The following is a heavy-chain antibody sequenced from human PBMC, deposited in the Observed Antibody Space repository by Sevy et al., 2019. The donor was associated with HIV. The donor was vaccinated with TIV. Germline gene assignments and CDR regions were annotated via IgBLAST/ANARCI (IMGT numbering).Heavy chain of an antibody. CDR3: AREGCSRPHDY. V-gene: IGHV3-23*01. D-gene: IGHD2-8*01. J-gene: IGHJ4*02. CDR2: LSFGCGKI. CDR1: GFAFYEYS. Sequence: GGSLRLSCAASGFAFYEYSMSWIRQAPGKGLEWVATLSFGCGKINYADSVKGRFTISRDNSKNSLYLQMDNLRVEDMALYYCAREGCSRPHDYWGQGTRVTVSS.